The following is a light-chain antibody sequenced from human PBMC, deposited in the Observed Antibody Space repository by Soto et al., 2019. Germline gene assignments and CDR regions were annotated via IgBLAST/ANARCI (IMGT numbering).Light chain of an antibody. V-gene: IGKV1-5*01. CDR1: QSISRW. J-gene: IGKJ1*01. Sequence: DIQMTQSPSTLSASIGDRVTITCRASQSISRWLAWYQKKPGKAPKLMIYDASTLQSGVPSRLSGSGSGTEFTLTISSLQPDDFATYYCQQYNNWWTFGQGTKVDIK. CDR3: QQYNNWWT. CDR2: DAS.